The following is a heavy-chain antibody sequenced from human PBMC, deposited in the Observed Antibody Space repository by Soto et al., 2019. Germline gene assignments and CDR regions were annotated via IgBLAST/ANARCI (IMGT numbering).Heavy chain of an antibody. CDR2: INVGNGNT. D-gene: IGHD2-15*01. V-gene: IGHV1-3*01. J-gene: IGHJ4*02. CDR1: GYTFTDYA. CDR3: AREGAHYTPLDH. Sequence: ASVNVSCKASGYTFTDYAIHWVRQAPGQGLEWMGWINVGNGNTGYSRKFQGRVTNARDMSASTAYIEVTSLTSEDTAIYYCAREGAHYTPLDHWGQGTLVTVS.